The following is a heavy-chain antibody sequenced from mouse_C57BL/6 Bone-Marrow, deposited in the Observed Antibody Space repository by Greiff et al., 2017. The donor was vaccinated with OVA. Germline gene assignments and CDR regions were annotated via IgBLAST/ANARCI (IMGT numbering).Heavy chain of an antibody. CDR1: GYAFSSSW. D-gene: IGHD2-4*01. Sequence: QVQLKESGPELVKPGASVKISCKASGYAFSSSWMNWVKQRPGKGLEWIGRFYPGDGDTKYNWKLKGKATRTADKSSSTAYMQLSSLTSEDSAVYFCARGGIYYDYGFAYWGRGNLVSVCA. J-gene: IGHJ3*01. CDR3: ARGGIYYDYGFAY. CDR2: FYPGDGDT. V-gene: IGHV1-82*01.